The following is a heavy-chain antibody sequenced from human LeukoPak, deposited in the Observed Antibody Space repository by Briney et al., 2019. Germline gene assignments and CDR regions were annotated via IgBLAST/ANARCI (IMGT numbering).Heavy chain of an antibody. CDR2: LFGSSGAT. Sequence: GGSLRLSCAASGFSFTKYAMNWVRQAPGKGLEWVAVLFGSSGATDYADSVKGRFTISRDNSKNTLFLQMNSLRAEDTAIYYCAKGAYDFLEIAYFDYWGQGALVTVSS. J-gene: IGHJ4*02. CDR3: AKGAYDFLEIAYFDY. D-gene: IGHD3-3*01. CDR1: GFSFTKYA. V-gene: IGHV3-23*01.